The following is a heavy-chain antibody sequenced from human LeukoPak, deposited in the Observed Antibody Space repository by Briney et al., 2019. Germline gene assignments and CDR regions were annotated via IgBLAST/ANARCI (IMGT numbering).Heavy chain of an antibody. CDR2: IIPIFGTA. V-gene: IGHV1-69*05. J-gene: IGHJ4*02. CDR1: GGTFSSYA. CDR3: AREHIAARRGFDY. Sequence: ASVKVSCKASGGTFSSYAISWVRRAPGQGLEWMGRIIPIFGTANYAQKFQGRVTITTDESTSTAYMELSSLRSEDTAVYYCAREHIAARRGFDYWGQGTLVTVSS. D-gene: IGHD6-6*01.